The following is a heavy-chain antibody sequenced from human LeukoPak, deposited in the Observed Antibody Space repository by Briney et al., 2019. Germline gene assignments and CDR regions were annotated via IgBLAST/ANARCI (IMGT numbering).Heavy chain of an antibody. CDR2: IYTSGST. CDR3: ARVGITGINWFDP. CDR1: GGSISSTSYF. V-gene: IGHV4-61*05. Sequence: SETLSLTCTVSGGSISSTSYFWGWVRQPPGKRLEWIGRIYTSGSTNYNPSLKSRVTISVDKSKDQFSLKLSSVTAADTAVYYCARVGITGINWFDPWGQGTLVTVSS. D-gene: IGHD1-20*01. J-gene: IGHJ5*02.